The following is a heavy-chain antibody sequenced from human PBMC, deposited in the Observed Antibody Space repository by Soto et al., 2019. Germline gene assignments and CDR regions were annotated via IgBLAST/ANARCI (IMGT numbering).Heavy chain of an antibody. CDR2: ISGSGGST. Sequence: GGSLRLSCAASGFTFSSYAMSWVRQAPGKGLEWVSAISGSGGSTYYADSVKGRFTISRDNSKNTLCLQMNSLRAEDTAVYYCAKLQPYYYDSSGLADGMDVWGQGTTVTVSS. D-gene: IGHD3-22*01. J-gene: IGHJ6*02. V-gene: IGHV3-23*01. CDR1: GFTFSSYA. CDR3: AKLQPYYYDSSGLADGMDV.